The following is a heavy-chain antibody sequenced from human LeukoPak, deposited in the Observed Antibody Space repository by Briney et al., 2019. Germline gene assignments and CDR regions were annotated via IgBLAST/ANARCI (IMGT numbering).Heavy chain of an antibody. CDR3: ARDRIGYR. D-gene: IGHD5-12*01. CDR1: GFTFSSYT. V-gene: IGHV3-21*01. CDR2: ISSGSSYI. Sequence: GGSLRLSCAASGFTFSSYTMNWVRQAPGKGLEWVSIISSGSSYIHYADSVKGRFTISRDNAKNSLYLQMNSLRAEDTAVYYCARDRIGYRWGQGTLVTVSS. J-gene: IGHJ5*02.